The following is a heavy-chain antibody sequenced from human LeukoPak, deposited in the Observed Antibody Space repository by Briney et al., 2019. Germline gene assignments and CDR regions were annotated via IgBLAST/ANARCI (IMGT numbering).Heavy chain of an antibody. CDR1: GETFSGHY. D-gene: IGHD2-21*02. CDR2: INHSGST. CDR3: ARQLVTPRYFQY. J-gene: IGHJ1*01. V-gene: IGHV4-34*01. Sequence: PSETLSLTCAVYGETFSGHYWSWIRQPPGKGLEWIGEINHSGSTTYNPSLESRVTISVDTSKNQFSLKLNSISAADTAIYYCARQLVTPRYFQYWGQGTLVTVSS.